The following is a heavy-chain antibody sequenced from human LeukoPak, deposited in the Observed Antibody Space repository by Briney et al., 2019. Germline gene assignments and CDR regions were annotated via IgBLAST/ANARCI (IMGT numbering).Heavy chain of an antibody. J-gene: IGHJ4*02. CDR2: IYHSGST. D-gene: IGHD3-16*02. CDR3: ARRLVVLQGFDY. V-gene: IGHV4-38-2*01. Sequence: SETLSLTCAVSGYSISSGYYWGWIRQPPGKGLAWIGSIYHSGSTYYNPSLKSRVTISVDTSKNQFSLKLSSVTAADTAVYYCARRLVVLQGFDYWGQGTLVTVSS. CDR1: GYSISSGYY.